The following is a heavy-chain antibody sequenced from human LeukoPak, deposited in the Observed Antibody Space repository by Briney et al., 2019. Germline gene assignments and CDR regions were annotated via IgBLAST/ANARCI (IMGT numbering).Heavy chain of an antibody. V-gene: IGHV4-39*01. CDR2: IYHSMRT. Sequence: SETLSLTCTVSGGSISSSSYYWGWIRQPPGKGLEWIGSIYHSMRTYYNPSLKSRVTISVDTSKNQFSLKLSSVTAADTAVYYCVRHDYAGDYYYYMDVWGKGTTVTVSS. D-gene: IGHD4-17*01. CDR1: GGSISSSSYY. CDR3: VRHDYAGDYYYYMDV. J-gene: IGHJ6*03.